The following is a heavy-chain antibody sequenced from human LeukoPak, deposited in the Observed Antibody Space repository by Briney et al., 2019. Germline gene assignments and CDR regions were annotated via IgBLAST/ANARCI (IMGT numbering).Heavy chain of an antibody. V-gene: IGHV4-34*01. CDR2: INHSGST. D-gene: IGHD6-13*01. J-gene: IGHJ6*02. CDR3: ATQAAAGYYYGMDV. Sequence: SETLSLTCAVYGGSFSGYYWSWIRQPPGKGLEWIGEINHSGSTNYNPSLKSRVTISVDTSKNQFSLKLSSVTAADTAVYYCATQAAAGYYYGMDVWGQGTTVTVSS. CDR1: GGSFSGYY.